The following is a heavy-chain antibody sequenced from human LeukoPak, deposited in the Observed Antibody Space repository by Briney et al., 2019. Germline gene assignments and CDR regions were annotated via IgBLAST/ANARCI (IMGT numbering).Heavy chain of an antibody. CDR2: INQDGSEE. V-gene: IGHV3-7*05. CDR3: ARAGSSGSVDY. CDR1: GFIFSTIW. D-gene: IGHD6-19*01. Sequence: PGGSLRLSCAASGFIFSTIWMSWVRQAPGKGLEWVANINQDGSEEYYVDSVKGRFTISRDNAEKSLYLQMNSLRAEDTAVYYCARAGSSGSVDYWGQGTLVTVSS. J-gene: IGHJ4*02.